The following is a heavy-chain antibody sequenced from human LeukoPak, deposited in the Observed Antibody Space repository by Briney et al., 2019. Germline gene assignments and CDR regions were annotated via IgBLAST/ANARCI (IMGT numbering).Heavy chain of an antibody. CDR1: GFTFSSYA. D-gene: IGHD3-22*01. Sequence: GGSLRLSCAASGFTFSSYAMSWVLQAPGKWLEWVSAISGSGGRTYYAASVKGRFTISRDNSKNPLYLQMNSLRAEDTDVYYCAKDSRFSYDSSGYYPDYWGQGTLVTVSS. J-gene: IGHJ4*02. CDR2: ISGSGGRT. CDR3: AKDSRFSYDSSGYYPDY. V-gene: IGHV3-23*01.